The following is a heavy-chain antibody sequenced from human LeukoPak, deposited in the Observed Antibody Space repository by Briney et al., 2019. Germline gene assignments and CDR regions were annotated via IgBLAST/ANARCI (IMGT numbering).Heavy chain of an antibody. D-gene: IGHD3-10*01. Sequence: SETLSLTCTVSGYSISSGYYWGWIRQPPGKGLEWIGSIYHSGSTYYNPSLKSRVTMSVDTSKNQFSLKLSSVTAADTAVYYCASGRGFGELDYWGQGTLVTVSS. CDR2: IYHSGST. V-gene: IGHV4-38-2*02. CDR3: ASGRGFGELDY. J-gene: IGHJ4*02. CDR1: GYSISSGYY.